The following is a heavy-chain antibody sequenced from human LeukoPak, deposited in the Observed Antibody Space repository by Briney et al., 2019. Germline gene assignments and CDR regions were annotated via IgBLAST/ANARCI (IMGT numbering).Heavy chain of an antibody. CDR1: GFTFSSYA. D-gene: IGHD3-22*01. CDR3: AREGVNYHDSSGYYAVS. J-gene: IGHJ5*02. CDR2: ISSNGGST. V-gene: IGHV3-64*01. Sequence: GGSLRLSCAASGFTFSSYAMHWVRQAPGKGLEYVSAISSNGGSTYYANSVKGRFTISRDNSKNTLYLQMGSLRAEDMAVYYCAREGVNYHDSSGYYAVSWGQGTLVTVSS.